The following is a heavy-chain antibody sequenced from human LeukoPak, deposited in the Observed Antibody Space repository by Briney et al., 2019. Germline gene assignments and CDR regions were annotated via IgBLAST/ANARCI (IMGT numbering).Heavy chain of an antibody. Sequence: GRSLRLSCAASGFMFDTYIMTWVRQAPGKGLEWISYINSINAVYYTDSVQGRFNISRDNAKNSLYLQMNSLRVEDTAMYYCARVSARGYDYWGRGTLVTVSS. CDR2: INSINAV. CDR1: GFMFDTYI. J-gene: IGHJ4*02. CDR3: ARVSARGYDY. V-gene: IGHV3-48*01. D-gene: IGHD5-18*01.